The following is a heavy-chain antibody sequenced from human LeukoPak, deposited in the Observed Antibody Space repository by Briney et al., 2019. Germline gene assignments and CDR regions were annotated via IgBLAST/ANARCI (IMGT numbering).Heavy chain of an antibody. V-gene: IGHV4-39*01. CDR1: GGSISSSSYY. J-gene: IGHJ5*02. CDR3: ATSPGADYGGDHWFDP. D-gene: IGHD4-23*01. CDR2: IYYSGST. Sequence: SETLSLTCTVSGGSISSSSYYWGWIRQRPGKGLEWIGSIYYSGSTYYNPSLKSRVTMSVDTSKNQFSLKLRSVTATDTAVYHCATSPGADYGGDHWFDPWGQGTLVTVSS.